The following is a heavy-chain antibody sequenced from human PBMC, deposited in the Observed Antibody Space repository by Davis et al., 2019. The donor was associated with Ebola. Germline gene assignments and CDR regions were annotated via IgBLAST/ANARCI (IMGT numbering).Heavy chain of an antibody. D-gene: IGHD6-19*01. Sequence: GESLKISCAASGFTFSSHYMTWVRQAPGKGLEWVANIKQDGSDKHYVDSVKGRFSISRDNAKNSLYLQVNSLRAEDTAVYYCAREAVVAGADDAFDIWGQGTMVTVSS. CDR3: AREAVVAGADDAFDI. CDR2: IKQDGSDK. J-gene: IGHJ3*02. CDR1: GFTFSSHY. V-gene: IGHV3-7*03.